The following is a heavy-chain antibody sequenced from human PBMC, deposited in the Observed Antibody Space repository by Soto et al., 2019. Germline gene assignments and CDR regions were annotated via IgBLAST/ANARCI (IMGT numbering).Heavy chain of an antibody. J-gene: IGHJ4*02. CDR3: TTSITMIVVPRVVNFDY. CDR1: GFTFSGSA. Sequence: PGGSLRLSCAASGFTFSGSAMHWVRQASGKGLEWVGRIRSKANSYATAYAASVKGRFTISRDDSKNTAYLQMNSLKTEDTAVYYCTTSITMIVVPRVVNFDYWGQGTLVTVSS. V-gene: IGHV3-73*01. CDR2: IRSKANSYAT. D-gene: IGHD3-22*01.